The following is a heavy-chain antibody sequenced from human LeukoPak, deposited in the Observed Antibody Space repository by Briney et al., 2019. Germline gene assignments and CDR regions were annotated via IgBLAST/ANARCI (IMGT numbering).Heavy chain of an antibody. CDR2: INRDGSNK. V-gene: IGHV3-74*01. CDR1: GFTFSTYW. CDR3: ETSARVSGNYLEAYIDV. D-gene: IGHD3-10*01. Sequence: PGGSLRLACVASGFTFSTYWMSWVRHAPGKGLEWVGRINRDGSNKNYADSVRGRFTISRDNAKNSPYMQMTSLRVEGTAVYYGETSARVSGNYLEAYIDVWGKGTTVTISS. J-gene: IGHJ6*03.